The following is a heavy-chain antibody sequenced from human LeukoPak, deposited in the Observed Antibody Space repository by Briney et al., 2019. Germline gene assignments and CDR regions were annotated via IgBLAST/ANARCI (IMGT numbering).Heavy chain of an antibody. Sequence: SETLSLTCTVSGGSISSYYWSWIRQPPGKGLEWIGYIYYSGSTNYNPSPKSRVTISVGTSKNQFSLKLSSVTAADTAVYYCARAGSSGWSNPAHFDYWGQGTLVTVSS. CDR1: GGSISSYY. CDR2: IYYSGST. J-gene: IGHJ4*02. CDR3: ARAGSSGWSNPAHFDY. D-gene: IGHD6-19*01. V-gene: IGHV4-59*01.